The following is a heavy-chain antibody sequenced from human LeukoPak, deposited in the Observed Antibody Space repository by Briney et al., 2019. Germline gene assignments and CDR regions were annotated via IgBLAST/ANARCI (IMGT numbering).Heavy chain of an antibody. CDR2: INSGGSRT. CDR1: GFTFSDYW. Sequence: GGSLRLSCAASGFTFSDYWMHWVRQVPGKGLVWVSRINSGGSRTTYADSVKGRFTISRDNAKNTLYLQMESLRAEDTGVYYCARSNQADDYWGQGTLVTVSS. CDR3: ARSNQADDY. V-gene: IGHV3-74*01. J-gene: IGHJ4*02. D-gene: IGHD1-14*01.